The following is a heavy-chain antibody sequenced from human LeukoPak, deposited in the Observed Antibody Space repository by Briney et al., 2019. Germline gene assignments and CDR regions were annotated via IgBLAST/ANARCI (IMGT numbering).Heavy chain of an antibody. CDR2: INHSGST. CDR3: ANTMVRGIIST. V-gene: IGHV4-34*01. D-gene: IGHD3-10*01. CDR1: GGSFSGYY. Sequence: PSETLSLTCAVYGGSFSGYYWSWIRQPPGKGLEWIGEINHSGSTNYNPSLKSRVTISVDTSKNQFSLKLSSVTAADTAVYYCANTMVRGIISTWGQGTLVTVSS. J-gene: IGHJ5*02.